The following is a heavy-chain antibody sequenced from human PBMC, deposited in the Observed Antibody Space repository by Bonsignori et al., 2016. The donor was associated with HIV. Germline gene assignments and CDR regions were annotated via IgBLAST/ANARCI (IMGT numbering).Heavy chain of an antibody. D-gene: IGHD2-21*01. Sequence: SETLSLTCAVYGGSLSGFYWTWIRQPPGKGLEWIGEINHSGSTNDSPSLKSRVTISVDTSKNQFSLNLSSVTAADTAVYYCARGNRIPPLLESFDYWGQGTLVTVSS. CDR1: GGSLSGFY. V-gene: IGHV4-34*01. J-gene: IGHJ4*02. CDR2: INHSGST. CDR3: ARGNRIPPLLESFDY.